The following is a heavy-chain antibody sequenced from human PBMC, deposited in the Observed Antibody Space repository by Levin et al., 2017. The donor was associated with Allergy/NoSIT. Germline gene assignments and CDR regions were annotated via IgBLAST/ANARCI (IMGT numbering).Heavy chain of an antibody. D-gene: IGHD2-15*01. CDR2: INTNTGNP. CDR1: GYTFTSYA. CDR3: ARGPQEQNVGYCSGGSCSNAFDI. J-gene: IGHJ3*02. Sequence: ASVKVSCKASGYTFTSYAMNWVRQAPGQGLEWMGWINTNTGNPTYAQGFTGRFVFSLDTSVSTAYLQISSLKAEDTAVYYCARGPQEQNVGYCSGGSCSNAFDIWGQGTMVTVSS. V-gene: IGHV7-4-1*02.